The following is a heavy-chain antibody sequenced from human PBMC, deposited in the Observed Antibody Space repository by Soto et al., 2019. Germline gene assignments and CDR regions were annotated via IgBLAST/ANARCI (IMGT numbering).Heavy chain of an antibody. D-gene: IGHD1-26*01. V-gene: IGHV1-2*02. Sequence: ASVKVSCKASGYTFTGYYVHWVRQAPGQGLEWMGWINPNSGDTYLAQRFQGRVTMNRDTSIGTAYMELRGLTSDDTAEYYCAKGGAIVAAGTRVYLYNAMDVWGQGITVTVSS. CDR2: INPNSGDT. CDR1: GYTFTGYY. CDR3: AKGGAIVAAGTRVYLYNAMDV. J-gene: IGHJ6*02.